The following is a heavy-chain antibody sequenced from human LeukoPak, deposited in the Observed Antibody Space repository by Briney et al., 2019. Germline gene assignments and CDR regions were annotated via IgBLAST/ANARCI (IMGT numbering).Heavy chain of an antibody. Sequence: ASVKVSCKASGYTFTNYGISWMRQAPGQGLEWRGWISTYNGNTNYAQKFQGRVTMTTDTSTSTAYMELRSLRSDDTAVYYCARPQVGQGGSGYLYYYYYMDVWGKGTTVTVSS. J-gene: IGHJ6*03. CDR3: ARPQVGQGGSGYLYYYYYMDV. D-gene: IGHD5-12*01. CDR1: GYTFTNYG. V-gene: IGHV1-18*01. CDR2: ISTYNGNT.